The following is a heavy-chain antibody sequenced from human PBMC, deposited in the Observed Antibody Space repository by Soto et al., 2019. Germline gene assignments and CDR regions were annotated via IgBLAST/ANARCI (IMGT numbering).Heavy chain of an antibody. CDR2: IVVGSGNT. Sequence: SVKVSCTAYGFTFTSSAVQRVRQARGQRLEWIGWIVVGSGNTDYAQKLQERVTITRDMSTSTAYMELSSLRSEDTAVYYCAADKGYSYGYGTYWGQGTLVTVSS. CDR3: AADKGYSYGYGTY. D-gene: IGHD5-18*01. V-gene: IGHV1-58*01. J-gene: IGHJ4*02. CDR1: GFTFTSSA.